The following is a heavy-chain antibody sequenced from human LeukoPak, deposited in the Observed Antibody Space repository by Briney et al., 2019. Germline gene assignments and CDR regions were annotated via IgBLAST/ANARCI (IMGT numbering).Heavy chain of an antibody. D-gene: IGHD4-23*01. J-gene: IGHJ4*02. CDR3: ARAHYGGNSEMGY. Sequence: GSLRLSCAASGFTFSSHWMTWVRQAPGKGLEWVANIKQDGSERYYVDSVKGRFTISRDNAKNSLYLQMNSLRVEDTAVYYCARAHYGGNSEMGYWGQGTLVTVSS. CDR2: IKQDGSER. V-gene: IGHV3-7*01. CDR1: GFTFSSHW.